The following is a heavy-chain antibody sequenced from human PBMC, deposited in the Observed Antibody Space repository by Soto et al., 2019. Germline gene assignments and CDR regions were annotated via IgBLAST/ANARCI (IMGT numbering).Heavy chain of an antibody. CDR2: IIPIFGTA. CDR3: ASYEPTVAAVYYFDY. D-gene: IGHD6-19*01. CDR1: GGTFSSYA. V-gene: IGHV1-69*13. Sequence: GASVKVSCKASGGTFSSYAMSWVRQAPGQGLEWMGGIIPIFGTANYAQKFQGRVTITADESTSTAYMELSSLRSEDTAVYYCASYEPTVAAVYYFDYWGQGTLVTVSS. J-gene: IGHJ4*02.